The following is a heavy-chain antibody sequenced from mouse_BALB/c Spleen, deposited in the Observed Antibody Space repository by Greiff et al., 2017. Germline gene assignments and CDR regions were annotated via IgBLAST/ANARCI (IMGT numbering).Heavy chain of an antibody. Sequence: EVKLMESGGGLVQPGGSLKLSCAASGFDFSRYWMSWVRQAPGKGLEWIGEINPDSSTINYTPSLKDKFIISRDNAKNTLYLQMSKVRSEDTALYYCARGTIYYDYDGFAYWGQGTLVTVSA. V-gene: IGHV4-1*02. CDR3: ARGTIYYDYDGFAY. CDR2: INPDSSTI. CDR1: GFDFSRYW. J-gene: IGHJ3*01. D-gene: IGHD2-4*01.